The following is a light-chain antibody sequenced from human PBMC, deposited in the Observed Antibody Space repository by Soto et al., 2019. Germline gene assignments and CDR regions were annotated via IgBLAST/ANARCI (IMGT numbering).Light chain of an antibody. CDR1: QRVSDNSNNTNH. Sequence: DCVMTQAPDSLAVSLRERATITCTSSQRVSDNSNNTNHLGWFQQNPGHPPKLPIYGASVRPTGVSDRFSGSGAVTGFTLTISSLQDEDVAVYSCEQYYSIPFRFGQGNKLAI. J-gene: IGKJ2*03. CDR2: GAS. V-gene: IGKV4-1*01. CDR3: EQYYSIPFR.